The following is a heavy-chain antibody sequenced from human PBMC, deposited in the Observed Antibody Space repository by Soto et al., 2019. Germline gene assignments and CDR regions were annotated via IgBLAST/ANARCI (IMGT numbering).Heavy chain of an antibody. CDR1: GYTFTSYG. CDR2: ISAYNGNT. Sequence: ASVKVSCKASGYTFTSYGISWVRQAPGQGLEWMGWISAYNGNTNYAQKLQGRVTMTTDTSTGTAYMELRSLRSDDTAVYYCARGITIFGVVIKALDYWGQGTLVTVSS. V-gene: IGHV1-18*04. CDR3: ARGITIFGVVIKALDY. J-gene: IGHJ4*02. D-gene: IGHD3-3*01.